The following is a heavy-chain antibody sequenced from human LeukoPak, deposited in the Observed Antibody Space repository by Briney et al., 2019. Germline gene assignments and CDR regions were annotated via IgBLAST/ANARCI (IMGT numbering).Heavy chain of an antibody. CDR2: IIPIFGTA. V-gene: IGHV1-69*06. J-gene: IGHJ4*02. Sequence: ASVKVSCKASGGTFSSYAISWVRQAPGQGLEWMGGIIPIFGTANYAQKFQGRVTITADKSTSTAYMELSSLRSEDTAVYYCARVISGDTAMDYWGQGTLVTVSS. D-gene: IGHD5-18*01. CDR1: GGTFSSYA. CDR3: ARVISGDTAMDY.